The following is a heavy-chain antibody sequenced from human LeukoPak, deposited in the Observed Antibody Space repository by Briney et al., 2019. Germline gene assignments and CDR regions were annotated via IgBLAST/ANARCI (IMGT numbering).Heavy chain of an antibody. J-gene: IGHJ4*02. CDR3: ARGYSSGWYFDY. CDR2: INSDGSST. D-gene: IGHD6-19*01. CDR1: GFTFSSYW. V-gene: IGHV3-74*01. Sequence: GGSLRLSCGASGFTFSSYWVHWVRQAPGKGLVWVSRINSDGSSTSYADSVKGRFTISRDDAKNTLYLQMNSLRAEDTAVYYCARGYSSGWYFDYWGQGTLVTVSS.